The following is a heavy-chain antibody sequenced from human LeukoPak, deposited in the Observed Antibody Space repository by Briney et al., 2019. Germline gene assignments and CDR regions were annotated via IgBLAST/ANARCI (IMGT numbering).Heavy chain of an antibody. V-gene: IGHV3-7*01. D-gene: IGHD2-2*01. CDR1: GFTFRSYW. Sequence: GGSLRLSCAASGFTFRSYWMSWVRQASGKGLEWVANIKQDGSEKYYVDSVKGRFTISRDNAKNSLYLQMNSLRAEDTAVYYCAIGGGSQLYWGQGTLVTVSS. CDR2: IKQDGSEK. CDR3: AIGGGSQLY. J-gene: IGHJ4*02.